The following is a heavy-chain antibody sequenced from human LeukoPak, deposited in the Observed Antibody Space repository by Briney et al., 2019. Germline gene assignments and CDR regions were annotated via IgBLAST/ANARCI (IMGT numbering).Heavy chain of an antibody. J-gene: IGHJ4*02. D-gene: IGHD6-6*01. CDR2: ISYDGSNK. CDR3: ARASPSIAARIDY. V-gene: IGHV3-30*04. CDR1: GFTFSSYA. Sequence: GRSLRLSCAASGFTFSSYAMHWVRQAPGKGLEWVAVISYDGSNKYYADSVKGRFTISRDNSKNTLYLQMNSLRAEDTAVYYCARASPSIAARIDYWGQGTLVTVSS.